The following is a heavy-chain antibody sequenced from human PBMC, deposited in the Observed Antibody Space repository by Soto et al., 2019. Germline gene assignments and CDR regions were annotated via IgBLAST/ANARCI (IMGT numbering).Heavy chain of an antibody. CDR2: MNPNSGNT. J-gene: IGHJ6*02. V-gene: IGHV1-8*01. CDR3: ARAPYDFCSGFGSYGMDV. Sequence: QVQLVQSGAEVKKPGASVKVSCKASGYTFTSYDINWVRQATGQGLEWMGWMNPNSGNTGYAQKFQGRVTMTRNTSISTAYMELSSLRSEDTAVYYCARAPYDFCSGFGSYGMDVWGQGTTVTVSS. D-gene: IGHD3-3*01. CDR1: GYTFTSYD.